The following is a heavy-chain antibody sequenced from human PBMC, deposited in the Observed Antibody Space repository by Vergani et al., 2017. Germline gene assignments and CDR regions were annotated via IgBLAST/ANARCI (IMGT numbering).Heavy chain of an antibody. CDR2: IYDSGSN. D-gene: IGHD1-14*01. J-gene: IGHJ4*02. Sequence: QMQLQESGPGLVKPSETLSLTCTVPGGSIRNSNSYWAWIRQPPGKGLEWIASIYDSGSNYSNPTLKSRVTISVDTSKNQFSLKMLSVTAADTAVYYCARLYNALDYWGPGTLVTISS. CDR1: GGSIRNSNSY. CDR3: ARLYNALDY. V-gene: IGHV4-39*01.